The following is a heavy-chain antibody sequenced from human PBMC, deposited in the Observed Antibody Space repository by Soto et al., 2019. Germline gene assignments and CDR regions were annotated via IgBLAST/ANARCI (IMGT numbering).Heavy chain of an antibody. V-gene: IGHV1-69*01. D-gene: IGHD1-26*01. CDR1: GGTLSNYA. CDR3: ASRERVGAFDI. Sequence: QVQLVQSGAEVKKPGSSVKVSCKASGGTLSNYAITWVRQAPGQGLEWMGGIIPILGSANYAQKFQDRVTITADESTSTSYMELSSLRSEDAAVYYCASRERVGAFDIWGQGTMVTVSS. J-gene: IGHJ3*02. CDR2: IIPILGSA.